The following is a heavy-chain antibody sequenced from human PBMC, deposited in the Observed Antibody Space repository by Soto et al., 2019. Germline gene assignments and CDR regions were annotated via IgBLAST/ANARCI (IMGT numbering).Heavy chain of an antibody. CDR1: GYTFTTHG. V-gene: IGHV1-18*01. Sequence: QVQLVQSGAEVKKPGASVKVSCKTSGYTFTTHGISWVRQAPGQGLEWMGWISGYSGNTNYAQKFQGRVTMTTDTSTSTAYMELRSLISDDTAGYYCARDRVGRVATIADLDYWCQGTLVTVSS. CDR3: ARDRVGRVATIADLDY. J-gene: IGHJ4*02. CDR2: ISGYSGNT. D-gene: IGHD5-12*01.